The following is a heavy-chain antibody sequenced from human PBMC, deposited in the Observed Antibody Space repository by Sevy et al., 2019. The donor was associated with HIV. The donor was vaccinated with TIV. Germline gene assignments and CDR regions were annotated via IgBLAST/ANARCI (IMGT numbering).Heavy chain of an antibody. CDR2: IRSKTYCGTT. V-gene: IGHV3-49*03. J-gene: IGHJ6*02. CDR3: ARVRGTISPYYYFGMDV. D-gene: IGHD3-16*01. Sequence: GGSLRLSCTASGFNFGDYAMSWCRQAPGKGLEWIGFIRSKTYCGTTEHAGSVKGRFTISRDDSNSIASLQMNSLKTEETAVYYCARVRGTISPYYYFGMDVWGQGTTVTVSS. CDR1: GFNFGDYA.